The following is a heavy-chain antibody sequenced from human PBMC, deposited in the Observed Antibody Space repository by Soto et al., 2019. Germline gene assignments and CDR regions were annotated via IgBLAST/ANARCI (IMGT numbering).Heavy chain of an antibody. CDR1: GYTFTSYA. D-gene: IGHD2-15*01. V-gene: IGHV1-2*04. J-gene: IGHJ3*02. Sequence: ASVKVSCKASGYTFTSYAMHWVRQAPGQGLEWMGWINPNSGGTNYAQKFQGWVTMTRDTSISTAYMELSRLRSDDTAVYYCARVGCSGGSCYSVVGAFDIWGQGTMVTVSS. CDR3: ARVGCSGGSCYSVVGAFDI. CDR2: INPNSGGT.